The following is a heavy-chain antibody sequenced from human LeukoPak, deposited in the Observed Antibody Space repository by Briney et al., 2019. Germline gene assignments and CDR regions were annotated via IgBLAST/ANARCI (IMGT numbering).Heavy chain of an antibody. Sequence: PGGSLRLSCAASGFTFSHYAMSWVRQAPGKGLEWVSAISGSGGSTYYADSVKGRFTISRDNSKNTLYLQMNSLRAEDTAVYYCAKFGRIVVVPYSKYYFDYWGQGTLVTVSS. D-gene: IGHD2-2*01. CDR3: AKFGRIVVVPYSKYYFDY. CDR1: GFTFSHYA. V-gene: IGHV3-23*01. CDR2: ISGSGGST. J-gene: IGHJ4*02.